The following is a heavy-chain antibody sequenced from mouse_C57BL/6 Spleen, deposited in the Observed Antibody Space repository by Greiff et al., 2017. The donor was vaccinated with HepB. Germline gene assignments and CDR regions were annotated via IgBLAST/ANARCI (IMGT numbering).Heavy chain of an antibody. Sequence: EVKLVESGGGLVKPGGSLKLSCAASGFTFSDYGMHWVRQAPEKGLEWVAYISSGSSTIYYADTVKGRFTISRDNAKNTLFLQMTSLRSEDTAMYYWAKPIYYDYEGWYFDVWGTGTTVTVSS. V-gene: IGHV5-17*01. D-gene: IGHD2-4*01. CDR1: GFTFSDYG. CDR3: AKPIYYDYEGWYFDV. CDR2: ISSGSSTI. J-gene: IGHJ1*03.